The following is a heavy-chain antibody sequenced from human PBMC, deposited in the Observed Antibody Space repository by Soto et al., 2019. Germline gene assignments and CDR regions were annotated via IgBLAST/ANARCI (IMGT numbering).Heavy chain of an antibody. Sequence: QLQLRESGPGLVKPSETLSRTCTASGGSSIGSGFHWALIRQPPGKGLAWIGSIYYGGTANYSPSLRSRLAIDVDTSKNQFSLRLSSVTAADTSVYYCATRSGDYVGWFDPWGQGTRFTVSS. J-gene: IGHJ5*02. V-gene: IGHV4-39*01. CDR3: ATRSGDYVGWFDP. CDR1: GGSSIGSGFH. CDR2: IYYGGTA. D-gene: IGHD4-17*01.